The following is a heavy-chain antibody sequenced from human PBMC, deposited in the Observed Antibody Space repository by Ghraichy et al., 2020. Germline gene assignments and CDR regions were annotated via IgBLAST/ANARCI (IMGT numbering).Heavy chain of an antibody. D-gene: IGHD3-3*01. CDR3: ARHRWYYDFWSGYYFHYYGMDV. J-gene: IGHJ6*02. CDR1: GGSISSSSYY. CDR2: IYYSGST. V-gene: IGHV4-39*01. Sequence: SQTLSLTCTVSGGSISSSSYYWGWIRQPPGKGLEWIGSIYYSGSTYYNPSLKSRVTISVDTSKNQFSLKLSSVTAADTAVYYCARHRWYYDFWSGYYFHYYGMDVWGQGTTVTVSS.